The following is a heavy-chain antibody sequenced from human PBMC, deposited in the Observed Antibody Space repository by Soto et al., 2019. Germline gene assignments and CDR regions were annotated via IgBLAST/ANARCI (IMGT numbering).Heavy chain of an antibody. CDR2: INPSGGST. CDR3: ARVRDIDSGYDSVDFDY. D-gene: IGHD5-12*01. V-gene: IGHV1-46*03. J-gene: IGHJ4*02. Sequence: ASVKVSCKASGYTFTSYYMHWVRQAPGQGLEWMGIINPSGGSTSYAQKFQGRVTMTRDTSTSTVYMELSSLRSEDTAVYYCARVRDIDSGYDSVDFDYWGQGTLVTVSS. CDR1: GYTFTSYY.